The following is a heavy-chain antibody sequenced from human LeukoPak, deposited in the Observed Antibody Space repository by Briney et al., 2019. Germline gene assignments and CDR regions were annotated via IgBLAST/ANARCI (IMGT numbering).Heavy chain of an antibody. V-gene: IGHV3-30*03. Sequence: GRSLRLSCAASGFSFSGYGMHWVRQAPGKGLEWVAVISYDGSDKKYGDSVKGRFTISRDNSKNTLYLQMNSLRAEDTAVYYCARTNSGYDPRGHFDYWGQGTLVTVSS. CDR3: ARTNSGYDPRGHFDY. CDR2: ISYDGSDK. CDR1: GFSFSGYG. J-gene: IGHJ4*02. D-gene: IGHD5-12*01.